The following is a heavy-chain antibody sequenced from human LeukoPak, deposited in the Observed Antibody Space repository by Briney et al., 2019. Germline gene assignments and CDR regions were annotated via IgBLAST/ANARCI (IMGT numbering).Heavy chain of an antibody. J-gene: IGHJ3*01. D-gene: IGHD1-26*01. Sequence: PSQTLSLTCTVSGGSISSASYYWSWIRQPAGKGLEWIGRIYDSRSTNYNPSLKSRVIISVDTSKNQFSLNLNSVTAADTAVYYCARKSGTRGAFDVWGQGTMVTVAS. CDR3: ARKSGTRGAFDV. V-gene: IGHV4-61*02. CDR2: IYDSRST. CDR1: GGSISSASYY.